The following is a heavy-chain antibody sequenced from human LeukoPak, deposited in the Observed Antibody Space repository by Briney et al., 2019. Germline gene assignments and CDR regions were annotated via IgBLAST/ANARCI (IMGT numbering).Heavy chain of an antibody. CDR1: GYSFTTYW. V-gene: IGHV5-51*01. Sequence: GESLKISCKASGYSFTTYWIGWVRQMPGKGLEWMGITFPGGSDTKYSPPFQGLVTMSADRSISTAYLQWSSLKASDTAMYYCARPVYSSSWYGPPLAFDIWGQGTLVTVSS. CDR2: TFPGGSDT. D-gene: IGHD6-13*01. J-gene: IGHJ3*02. CDR3: ARPVYSSSWYGPPLAFDI.